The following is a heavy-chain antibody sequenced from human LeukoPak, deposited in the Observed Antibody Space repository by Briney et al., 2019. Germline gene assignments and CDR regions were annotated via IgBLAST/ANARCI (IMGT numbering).Heavy chain of an antibody. CDR3: ARDVASSGYYWD. D-gene: IGHD3-22*01. J-gene: IGHJ4*02. Sequence: ASVKVSCKAPGYTFTSYYMHWVRQAPGQGLEWMGIINPSGGSAIYAQNFQGRVTMTRDTSTSTVFMELSSLKSEDTAVYYCARDVASSGYYWDWGQGTLVTVSS. CDR1: GYTFTSYY. V-gene: IGHV1-46*01. CDR2: INPSGGSA.